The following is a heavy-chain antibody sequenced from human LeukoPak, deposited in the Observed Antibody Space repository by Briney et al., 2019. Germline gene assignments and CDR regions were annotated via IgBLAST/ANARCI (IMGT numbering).Heavy chain of an antibody. V-gene: IGHV4-34*01. CDR1: GGSFSGYY. J-gene: IGHJ4*02. D-gene: IGHD5-18*01. CDR2: INHSGST. CDR3: ARGHVQLWAHFDY. Sequence: SETLSLTCAVYGGSFSGYYWSWIRQPPGKGLEWIGEINHSGSTNYNPSLKSRVTISVDTSKNQFSLKLSSVTAADTAVYYCARGHVQLWAHFDYWGQGTLVTVSS.